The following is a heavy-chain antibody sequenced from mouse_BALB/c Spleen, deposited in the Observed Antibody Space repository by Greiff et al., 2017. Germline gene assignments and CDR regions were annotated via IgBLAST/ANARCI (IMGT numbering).Heavy chain of an antibody. CDR1: GFTFSNYW. J-gene: IGHJ3*01. Sequence: DVQLQESGGGLVQPGGSMKLSCVASGFTFSNYWMNWVRQSPEKGLEWVAEIRLKSNNYATHYAESVKGRFTISRDDSKSSVYLQMNNLRAEDTGIYYCTRPGGYWAWFAYWGQGTLVTVSA. CDR2: IRLKSNNYAT. CDR3: TRPGGYWAWFAY. D-gene: IGHD2-3*01. V-gene: IGHV6-6*02.